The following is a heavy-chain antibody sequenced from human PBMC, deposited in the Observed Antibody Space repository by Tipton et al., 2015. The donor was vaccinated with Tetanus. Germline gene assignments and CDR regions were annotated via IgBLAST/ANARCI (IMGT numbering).Heavy chain of an antibody. CDR2: ILYGGST. CDR1: GGTVSSGSYY. V-gene: IGHV4-61*01. Sequence: TLSLTCTVFGGTVSSGSYYWAWIRQPPGKGLEYIGYILYGGSTHYNPSLKSRVSISVDSSTSQFSLRLASVTAADTAVYYCACGSGYFDSSYHSPLDFWGRGTLVTVSS. CDR3: ACGSGYFDSSYHSPLDF. J-gene: IGHJ4*02. D-gene: IGHD3-22*01.